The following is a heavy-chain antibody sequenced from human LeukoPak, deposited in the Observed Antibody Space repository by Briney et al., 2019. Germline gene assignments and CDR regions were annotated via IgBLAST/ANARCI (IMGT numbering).Heavy chain of an antibody. J-gene: IGHJ4*02. CDR2: IRSKAYGGTT. CDR3: TRGGYYDSRPYY. CDR1: GFTFGDYA. Sequence: PGGSLRLSCTASGFTFGDYAMSWVRQAPGKGLEWVGFIRSKAYGGTTEYAASVKGRFTISRDDSKSIAYLQMNSLKTEDTAVYYCTRGGYYDSRPYYWGQGTLVTVSS. V-gene: IGHV3-49*04. D-gene: IGHD3-22*01.